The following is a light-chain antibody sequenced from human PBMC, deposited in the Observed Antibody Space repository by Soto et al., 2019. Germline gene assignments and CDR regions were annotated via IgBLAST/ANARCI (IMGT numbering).Light chain of an antibody. V-gene: IGLV3-1*01. CDR1: KLGDKY. Sequence: SYELTQPPSVSVSPGQTASITCSGDKLGDKYACWYQQKPGQSPVLVIYQNNKRPSGIPERFSGSNSGNTATLTISGTQAMDEADYYCQASGSSIVVFGGGPKLTVL. CDR3: QASGSSIVV. J-gene: IGLJ2*01. CDR2: QNN.